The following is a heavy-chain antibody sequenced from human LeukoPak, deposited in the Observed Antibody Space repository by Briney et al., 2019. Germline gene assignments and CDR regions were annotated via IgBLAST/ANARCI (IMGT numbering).Heavy chain of an antibody. CDR3: ARVREAAAFDY. D-gene: IGHD3-10*01. J-gene: IGHJ4*02. V-gene: IGHV3-48*03. CDR1: GFTFSSYE. CDR2: ISSSGNTI. Sequence: PGGSMRLSCAASGFTFSSYEMNWVRQAPGKGLEWVSYISSSGNTIYYADSVKGRFTISRDNAKNSLYLQMNSLRAEDTAVYYCARVREAAAFDYWGQETLVTVSS.